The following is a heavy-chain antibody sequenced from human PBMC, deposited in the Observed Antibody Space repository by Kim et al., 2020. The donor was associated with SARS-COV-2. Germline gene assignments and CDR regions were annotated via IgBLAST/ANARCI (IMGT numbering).Heavy chain of an antibody. V-gene: IGHV3-21*01. J-gene: IGHJ3*02. CDR2: ISSSSSYI. CDR1: GFTFSSYS. Sequence: GGSLRLSCAASGFTFSSYSMNWVRQAPGKGLEWVSSISSSSSYIYYADSVKGRFTISRDNAKNSLYLQMNSLRAEDTAVYYCARELRKGPRAFDIWGQGSLGTVSS. CDR3: ARELRKGPRAFDI.